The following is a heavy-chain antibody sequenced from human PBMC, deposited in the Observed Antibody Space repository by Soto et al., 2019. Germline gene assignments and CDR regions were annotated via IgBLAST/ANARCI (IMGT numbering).Heavy chain of an antibody. CDR3: ARAVEVPADFDY. D-gene: IGHD1-1*01. Sequence: QVQLVQSGAEEKKPGASVKVSCKASGYTFTAYAMHWVRQAPGQRLEWMGWINAGNGNTKYSQKFQGRVTITRDTSASTAYMELSSLRSEDTAVYYCARAVEVPADFDYWGQGTLVTVSS. CDR1: GYTFTAYA. J-gene: IGHJ4*02. V-gene: IGHV1-3*05. CDR2: INAGNGNT.